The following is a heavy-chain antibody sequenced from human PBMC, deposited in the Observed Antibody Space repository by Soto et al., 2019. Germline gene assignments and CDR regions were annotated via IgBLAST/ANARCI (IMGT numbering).Heavy chain of an antibody. J-gene: IGHJ6*03. CDR2: VSNGGSYT. CDR3: SRDWDHMDV. V-gene: IGHV3-21*01. CDR1: GFSFRSYS. Sequence: EVQLVESGGGLVKPGESLRLACAGSGFSFRSYSFNWVRQAPGKGLEWVSSVSNGGSYTYYADSVKGRFTISRDNAENSAFPQMNSLRAEDTAVYYCSRDWDHMDVWGKGTTVTVS. D-gene: IGHD1-26*01.